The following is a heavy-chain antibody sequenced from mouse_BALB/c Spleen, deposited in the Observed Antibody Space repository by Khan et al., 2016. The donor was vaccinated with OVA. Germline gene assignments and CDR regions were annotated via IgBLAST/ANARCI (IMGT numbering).Heavy chain of an antibody. CDR2: ISYSGST. V-gene: IGHV3-2*02. CDR1: GYSITSGYG. J-gene: IGHJ2*01. Sequence: EVQLQESGPGLVKPSQSLSLTCTVTGYSITSGYGWNWIRQFPGNKLEWMGYISYSGSTHYNPSLKSRISITRDTSQNQFFLQLNSVTTEDTATYYCARTARIKYWGQGTTLTVSS. CDR3: ARTARIKY. D-gene: IGHD1-2*01.